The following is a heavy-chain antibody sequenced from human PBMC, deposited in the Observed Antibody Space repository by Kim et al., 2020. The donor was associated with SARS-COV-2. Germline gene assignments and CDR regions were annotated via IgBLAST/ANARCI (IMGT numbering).Heavy chain of an antibody. Sequence: SETLSLTCTVSGDSISTDYWSWIRQPPGKGLEWIGYFYNSGSGNYGPSLKSRVTISVDASKNQFSLSLTSLTAADTAGYYCARVRVGIGYLGQGTLVTVSA. CDR1: GDSISTDY. J-gene: IGHJ4*02. CDR3: ARVRVGIGY. CDR2: FYNSGSG. V-gene: IGHV4-59*08. D-gene: IGHD1-26*01.